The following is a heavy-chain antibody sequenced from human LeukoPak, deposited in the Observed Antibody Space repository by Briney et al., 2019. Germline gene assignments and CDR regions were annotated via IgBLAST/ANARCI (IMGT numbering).Heavy chain of an antibody. Sequence: GGSLRLSCAASGFTFSSYSMNWVRQAPGKGLEWVSSISSSSSYIYYADSVKGRFTISRDNAKNSLYLQMNSLRAEDTAVYYCARVRGYSYGYRDPYYYYYMDVWGEGTTVTVSS. D-gene: IGHD5-18*01. J-gene: IGHJ6*03. CDR3: ARVRGYSYGYRDPYYYYYMDV. CDR2: ISSSSSYI. CDR1: GFTFSSYS. V-gene: IGHV3-21*01.